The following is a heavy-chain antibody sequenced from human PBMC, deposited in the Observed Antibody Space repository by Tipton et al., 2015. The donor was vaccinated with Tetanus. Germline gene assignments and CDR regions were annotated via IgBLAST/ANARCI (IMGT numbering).Heavy chain of an antibody. Sequence: SLRLSCAASGFTFTRYPMHWVRQAPGKGLEYVASILGDDSSTLYASSMKGRFTITRDNSKNTLYLQMDSLRGEDMAVYYCARGSGAMDSWGQGTRLTVSS. J-gene: IGHJ4*02. CDR3: ARGSGAMDS. V-gene: IGHV3-64*01. CDR2: ILGDDSST. D-gene: IGHD7-27*01. CDR1: GFTFTRYP.